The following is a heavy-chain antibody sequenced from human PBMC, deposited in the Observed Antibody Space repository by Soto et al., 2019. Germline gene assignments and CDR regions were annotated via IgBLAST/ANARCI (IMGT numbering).Heavy chain of an antibody. Sequence: PGGSLRLSCAASGFTFSSYGMHWVRQAPGKGLEWVAVIWYDGSNKYYADSVKGRFTISRDNSKNTLYLQMNSLRAKDTAVYYCARVYGDYGNNAFDFWGQGTMVTVSS. V-gene: IGHV3-33*01. J-gene: IGHJ3*01. CDR3: ARVYGDYGNNAFDF. CDR2: IWYDGSNK. D-gene: IGHD4-17*01. CDR1: GFTFSSYG.